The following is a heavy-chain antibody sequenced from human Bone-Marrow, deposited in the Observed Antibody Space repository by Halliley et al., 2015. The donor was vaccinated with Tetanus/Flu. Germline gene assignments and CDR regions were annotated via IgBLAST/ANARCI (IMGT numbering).Heavy chain of an antibody. J-gene: IGHJ4*02. D-gene: IGHD1-26*01. V-gene: IGHV4-59*01. Sequence: TLSLTCTVSGGSISSYYWSWIRQPPGKGLEWIGYIYYSGSTNYNPSLKSRVTISVDTSKNQFSLKLSSVTAAGTAVYYCARALRSGSYHMYCFDYWGQGPLGTVSS. CDR2: IYYSGST. CDR3: ARALRSGSYHMYCFDY. CDR1: GGSISSYY.